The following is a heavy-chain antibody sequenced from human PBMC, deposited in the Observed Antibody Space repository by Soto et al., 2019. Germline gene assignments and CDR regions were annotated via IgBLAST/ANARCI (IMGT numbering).Heavy chain of an antibody. Sequence: EVQLVESGGGLVKPGGSLRLSCAASGFTFSSYSMNWVRQAPGKGLEWVSSISSSSSYIYYADSVKGRFTISRDNAKNSLYLQMNSLRAEDTAVYYCARDRTPDSWTTVKGFSWFDPWGQGTLVTVSS. CDR2: ISSSSSYI. J-gene: IGHJ5*02. CDR3: ARDRTPDSWTTVKGFSWFDP. D-gene: IGHD4-17*01. CDR1: GFTFSSYS. V-gene: IGHV3-21*01.